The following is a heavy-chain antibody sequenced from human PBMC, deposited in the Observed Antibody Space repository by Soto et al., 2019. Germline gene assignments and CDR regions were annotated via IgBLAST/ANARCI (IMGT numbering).Heavy chain of an antibody. Sequence: GGSLRLSCAASGFTFSSYAMSWVRQAPGKGLEWVSAISGSGGSTYYADSVKGRFTISRDNSKNTLYLQMNSLRAEDTAVYYCAKDLEHYYDSSGYYYVGLGEWTPYFDYWGQGTLVTVSS. CDR1: GFTFSSYA. V-gene: IGHV3-23*01. CDR2: ISGSGGST. CDR3: AKDLEHYYDSSGYYYVGLGEWTPYFDY. D-gene: IGHD3-22*01. J-gene: IGHJ4*02.